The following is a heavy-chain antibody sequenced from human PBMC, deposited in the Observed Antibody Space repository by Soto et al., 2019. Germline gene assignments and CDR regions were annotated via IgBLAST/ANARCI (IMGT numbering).Heavy chain of an antibody. CDR1: GYSFTSYW. CDR2: IYPGDSDT. D-gene: IGHD3-10*02. CDR3: ARRFTMYGDFDY. V-gene: IGHV5-51*01. J-gene: IGHJ4*02. Sequence: PGESLKISCKGFGYSFTSYWIAWVRQMPEKGPEWMGVIYPGDSDTRYSTSFEGQDTNSVDKSISTAYLQWSSLRASDTAMYYCARRFTMYGDFDYWGQGTLVTVSS.